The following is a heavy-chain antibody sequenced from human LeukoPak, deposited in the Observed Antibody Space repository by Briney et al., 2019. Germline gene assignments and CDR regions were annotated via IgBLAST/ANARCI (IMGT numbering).Heavy chain of an antibody. J-gene: IGHJ3*02. CDR3: ARAEKQVALDAFDI. CDR2: INTSGST. V-gene: IGHV4-4*07. Sequence: SETLSLTCTVSGGPISIYYWSWIRQSAGKGLEWIGRINTSGSTNYNPSLKSRVTLSLDTYKNQLSLKLRSVTAADTAVYYCARAEKQVALDAFDIWGQGTMVTVSS. CDR1: GGPISIYY.